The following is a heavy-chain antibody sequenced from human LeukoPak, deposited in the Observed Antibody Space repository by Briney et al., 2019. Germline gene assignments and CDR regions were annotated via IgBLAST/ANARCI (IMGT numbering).Heavy chain of an antibody. J-gene: IGHJ4*02. V-gene: IGHV1-2*02. CDR3: ARSITIFGVVINYFDY. CDR1: GYSFTGCY. Sequence: VSVKLPCRASGYSFTGCYLHWVRGPPAQGLEEVGCLNHNSGGTNYAQKFQGRVTMTRDTSISTAYMELSRLRSDDTAVYYCARSITIFGVVINYFDYWGQGTLVTVSP. D-gene: IGHD3-3*01. CDR2: LNHNSGGT.